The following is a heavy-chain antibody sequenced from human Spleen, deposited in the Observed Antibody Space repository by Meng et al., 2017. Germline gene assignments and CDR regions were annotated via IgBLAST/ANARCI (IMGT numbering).Heavy chain of an antibody. J-gene: IGHJ4*02. V-gene: IGHV4-34*01. CDR2: INHSGST. Sequence: QVELQETGPGLVKPSGTLSLTRVVCVGAFSDYYWSWIRQPPGKGLEWIGEINHSGSTNYNPSLESRATISVDTSQNNLSLKLSSVTAADSAVYYCARGPTTMAHDFDYWGQGTLVTVSS. CDR1: VGAFSDYY. CDR3: ARGPTTMAHDFDY. D-gene: IGHD4-11*01.